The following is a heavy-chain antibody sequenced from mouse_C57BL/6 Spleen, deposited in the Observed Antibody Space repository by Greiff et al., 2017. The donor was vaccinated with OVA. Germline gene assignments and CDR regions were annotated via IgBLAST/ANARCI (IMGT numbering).Heavy chain of an antibody. V-gene: IGHV1-69*01. J-gene: IGHJ3*01. D-gene: IGHD2-3*01. CDR1: GYTFTSYW. Sequence: QVQLQQPGAELVMPGASVKLSCKASGYTFTSYWMHWVKQRPGQGLEWIGEIDPSDSYTNYNQKFKGKSTLTVDKSSSTAYMQLSSLTSEDSAVYYCARREGDGYYWFAYWGQGTLVTVSA. CDR3: ARREGDGYYWFAY. CDR2: IDPSDSYT.